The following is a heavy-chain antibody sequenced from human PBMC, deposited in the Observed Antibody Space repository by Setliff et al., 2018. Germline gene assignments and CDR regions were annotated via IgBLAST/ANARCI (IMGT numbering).Heavy chain of an antibody. V-gene: IGHV3-48*03. Sequence: PGGSLRLSCAASGFTFSSYEMNWVRQAPGKGLEWVSYISSSGSTTYYADSVKGRFTISRDNAKNSLYLQMNSLRAEDTAVYYCARDSSRIQDTYYYYFGMDVWGQGT. J-gene: IGHJ6*02. CDR2: ISSSGSTT. D-gene: IGHD5-18*01. CDR1: GFTFSSYE. CDR3: ARDSSRIQDTYYYYFGMDV.